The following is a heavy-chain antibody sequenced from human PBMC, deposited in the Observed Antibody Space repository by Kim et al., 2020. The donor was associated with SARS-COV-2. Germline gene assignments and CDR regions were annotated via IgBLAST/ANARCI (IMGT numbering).Heavy chain of an antibody. Sequence: GGSLRLSCAASGFTFDDYAMHWGRQGPGKGLEWVSLISGDGGSTYYADSVKGRFTISRDNSKNSLYLQMNSLRTEDTALYYCAKDANYYGSGSYDDAFDIWCQGTMVTVSS. J-gene: IGHJ3*02. CDR2: ISGDGGST. CDR1: GFTFDDYA. V-gene: IGHV3-43*02. CDR3: AKDANYYGSGSYDDAFDI. D-gene: IGHD3-10*01.